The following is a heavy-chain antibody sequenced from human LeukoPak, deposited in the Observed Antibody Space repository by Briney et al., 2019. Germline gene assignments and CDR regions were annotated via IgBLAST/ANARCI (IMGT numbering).Heavy chain of an antibody. V-gene: IGHV3-21*01. J-gene: IGHJ4*02. Sequence: ETLSLTCAVYGGSFSGYYWSWIRQPPGKGLEWVSAISSSSSYIYYADSVKGRFTISRDNAKNSLYLQMNSLRAEDTAVYYCARDYYYDSGGYYSNFDYWGQGTLVTVSS. D-gene: IGHD3-22*01. CDR1: GGSFSGYY. CDR2: ISSSSSYI. CDR3: ARDYYYDSGGYYSNFDY.